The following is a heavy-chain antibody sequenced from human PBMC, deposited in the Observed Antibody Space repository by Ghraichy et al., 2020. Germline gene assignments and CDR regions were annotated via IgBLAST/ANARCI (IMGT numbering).Heavy chain of an antibody. J-gene: IGHJ4*02. D-gene: IGHD3-10*01. Sequence: SETLSLTCAVYGGSFSGYYWSWIRQPPGKGLEWIGEINHSGSTNYNPSLKSRVTISVDTSKNQFSLKLSSVTAADTAVYYCARRAYYYGSGSYYCDYWGQGTLVTVSS. V-gene: IGHV4-34*01. CDR1: GGSFSGYY. CDR2: INHSGST. CDR3: ARRAYYYGSGSYYCDY.